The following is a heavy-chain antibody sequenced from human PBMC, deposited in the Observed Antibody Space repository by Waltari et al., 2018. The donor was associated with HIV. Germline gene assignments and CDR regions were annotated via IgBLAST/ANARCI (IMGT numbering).Heavy chain of an antibody. Sequence: EVQLVESGGGLVKPGGSLRLSCAASGFTFSSYSMNWVRQAPGKGREGVSAITSSSSYIYYADSGKGRFTISRDNAKNSLYLQMNSLRAEDTAVYYCASGEEVAIFDYWGQGTLVTVSS. D-gene: IGHD3-10*01. V-gene: IGHV3-21*01. CDR3: ASGEEVAIFDY. CDR1: GFTFSSYS. J-gene: IGHJ4*02. CDR2: ITSSSSYI.